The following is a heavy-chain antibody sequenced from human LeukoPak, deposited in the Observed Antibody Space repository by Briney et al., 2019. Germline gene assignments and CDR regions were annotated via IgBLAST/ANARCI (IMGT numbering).Heavy chain of an antibody. CDR2: ISERGTDT. D-gene: IGHD3-22*01. CDR1: GFTFSDFA. J-gene: IGHJ4*02. Sequence: GGSLRLSCAASGFTFSDFAMSWVRQAPGKGLEWVSRISERGTDTHYADSVRGRFTVSRDNSKNTLYLQMNSLRVEDTAIYYCAEDNGGHYEDSAFDYWGQGTGVTVSP. V-gene: IGHV3-23*01. CDR3: AEDNGGHYEDSAFDY.